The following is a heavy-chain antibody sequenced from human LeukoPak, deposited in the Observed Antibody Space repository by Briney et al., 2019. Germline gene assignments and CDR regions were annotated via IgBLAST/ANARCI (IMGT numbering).Heavy chain of an antibody. CDR2: IYYSGST. V-gene: IGHV4-39*02. Sequence: PSETLSLTCTVSGGSISSSTYYWGWIRQPPGKGLEWIATIYYSGSTYYSPSLKSRVTISVDTSKNQFSLKLSSVTAADTAVYYCARDSALGRSGQRTHRDYYGMDVWGQGTTVTVSS. J-gene: IGHJ6*02. CDR3: ARDSALGRSGQRTHRDYYGMDV. CDR1: GGSISSSTYY. D-gene: IGHD2-15*01.